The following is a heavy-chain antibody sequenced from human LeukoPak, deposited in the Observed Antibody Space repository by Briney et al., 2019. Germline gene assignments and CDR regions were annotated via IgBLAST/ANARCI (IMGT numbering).Heavy chain of an antibody. D-gene: IGHD3-10*01. V-gene: IGHV1-2*06. Sequence: GASVKVSCKASGYTFPDYYIHWVRHAPGQGLEWMGRINPNSGGTNFAQKFQGRATLTRDTSITTTYMELASLTSGDTAVYYCARVLWFGELTPAHWGQGTPVTVSS. CDR1: GYTFPDYY. J-gene: IGHJ4*02. CDR3: ARVLWFGELTPAH. CDR2: INPNSGGT.